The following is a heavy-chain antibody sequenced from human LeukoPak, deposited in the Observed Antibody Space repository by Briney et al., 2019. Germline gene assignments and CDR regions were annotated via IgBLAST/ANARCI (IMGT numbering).Heavy chain of an antibody. CDR3: VRDWDHFDFDS. CDR1: GFTFSSYS. CDR2: IKGDGSHT. D-gene: IGHD1-14*01. J-gene: IGHJ5*01. V-gene: IGHV3-74*01. Sequence: PGGSLRLSCAASGFTFSSYSMNWVRQAPGKGLVWVSRIKGDGSHTIYADSVKGRFTISRDNAKNTLYLQMKSLRDEDTAVYYCVRDWDHFDFDSWGQGTLVTVSS.